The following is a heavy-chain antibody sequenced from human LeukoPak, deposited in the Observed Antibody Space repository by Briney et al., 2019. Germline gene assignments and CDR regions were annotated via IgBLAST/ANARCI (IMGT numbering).Heavy chain of an antibody. V-gene: IGHV3-30*18. CDR3: AKGSSGWYFDY. CDR1: GFTFSSYA. CDR2: ISYDTNHE. J-gene: IGHJ4*02. Sequence: GGSLRLSCAASGFTFSSYAMHWVRQAPGKGLEWVAVISYDTNHEYYADSVKGRFTISRDNSKNTLWLQMNSLRAEDTAVYYCAKGSSGWYFDYWGQGTLVTVSS. D-gene: IGHD6-19*01.